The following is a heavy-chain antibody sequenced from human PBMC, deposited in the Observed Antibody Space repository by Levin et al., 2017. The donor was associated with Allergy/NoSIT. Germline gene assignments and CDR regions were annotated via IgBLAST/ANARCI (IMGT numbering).Heavy chain of an antibody. CDR2: IHTLGSA. CDR3: ARHLGYSGYGLDAFDI. D-gene: IGHD5-12*01. V-gene: IGHV4-39*01. CDR1: GGSISKSHYY. J-gene: IGHJ3*02. Sequence: PSETLSLTCTVSGGSISKSHYYWGWIRQPPGKGLEWIGSIHTLGSAYYNPSLKSRVSISIDTSKHQFSLNLSSVTAADTAVFYCARHLGYSGYGLDAFDIWGQGTMVTVSS.